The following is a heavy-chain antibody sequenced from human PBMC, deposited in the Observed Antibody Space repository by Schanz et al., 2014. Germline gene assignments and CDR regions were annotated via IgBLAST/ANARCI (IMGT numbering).Heavy chain of an antibody. CDR2: INSDGSSA. Sequence: EVQLVESGGGFVQPGGSLRLSCAASGFTFSSYWMHWVRQAPGKGLVWISRINSDGSSASYADSMKGRFTISRDNAKNTLYLQMNSVRAEDSAVYYCTRGSGSRSYGWYYDSWGQGTLVTVSS. D-gene: IGHD3-10*01. CDR1: GFTFSSYW. J-gene: IGHJ4*02. CDR3: TRGSGSRSYGWYYDS. V-gene: IGHV3-74*01.